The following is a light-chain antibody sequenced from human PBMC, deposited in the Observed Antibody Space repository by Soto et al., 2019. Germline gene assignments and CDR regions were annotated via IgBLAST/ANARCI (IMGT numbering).Light chain of an antibody. CDR2: AAS. CDR1: QSISSY. Sequence: IQMTQSPSSLSASVGDSVTITCRASQSISSYLNWYQEKPGQAPKLLSYAASSLQGGVPSRFSVSGSGTDFTLAISSLQPEDFATYYCQQTYDTPYTFGHGTKLQVK. V-gene: IGKV1-39*01. CDR3: QQTYDTPYT. J-gene: IGKJ2*01.